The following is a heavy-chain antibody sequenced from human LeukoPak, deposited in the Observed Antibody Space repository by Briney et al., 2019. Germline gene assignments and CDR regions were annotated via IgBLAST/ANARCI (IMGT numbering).Heavy chain of an antibody. CDR2: INHSGGT. D-gene: IGHD3-22*01. V-gene: IGHV4-34*01. CDR3: ARVLPYDSHLDY. J-gene: IGHJ4*02. Sequence: PSETLSLTCAVCGGSFSGYYWSWLRQPPGKGLEWIGEINHSGGTNYNPSLKSRVTISVDTSKKQFSLNLASVTAADTAVYYCARVLPYDSHLDYWGQGTLVTVSS. CDR1: GGSFSGYY.